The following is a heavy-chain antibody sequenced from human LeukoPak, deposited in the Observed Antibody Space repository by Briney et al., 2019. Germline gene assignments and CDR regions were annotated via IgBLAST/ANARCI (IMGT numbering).Heavy chain of an antibody. V-gene: IGHV4-59*01. D-gene: IGHD1-7*01. CDR3: ARPLTGTTLIFDY. CDR1: GGSISGYY. CDR2: IYYSGST. J-gene: IGHJ4*02. Sequence: SETLSLTCTVSGGSISGYYWSWIRQPPGKGLEWIGYIYYSGSTSYNPSLKSRVTISVDTSKNQFSLKLNSVTAADTAVYYCARPLTGTTLIFDYWGQGTLVTVSS.